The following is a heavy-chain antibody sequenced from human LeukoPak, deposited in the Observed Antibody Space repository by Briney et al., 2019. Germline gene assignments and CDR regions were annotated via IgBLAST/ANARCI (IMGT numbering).Heavy chain of an antibody. D-gene: IGHD6-19*01. J-gene: IGHJ3*02. CDR3: VKSSGQWLVLGTFDI. Sequence: PGGSLRLSCAASGFTFTTYAMHWVRQAPGKGLDWVAVISHDGYNEYYADSVKGRFTISRDISRNTLYLQMNSLRADDTAFYYCVKSSGQWLVLGTFDIWGQGTMVTVSS. V-gene: IGHV3-30*18. CDR1: GFTFTTYA. CDR2: ISHDGYNE.